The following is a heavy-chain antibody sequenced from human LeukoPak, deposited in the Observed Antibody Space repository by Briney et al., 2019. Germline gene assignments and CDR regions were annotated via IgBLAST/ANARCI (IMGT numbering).Heavy chain of an antibody. D-gene: IGHD4-17*01. Sequence: AGGSLRLSCAASGFTFSSYGMSWVRQAPGKGLEWVSAISGSGGSTYYADSVKGRFTISRDNSKNTLYLQMNSLRAEDTAVYYCAKIGLRSYYFDYWGQGTLVTVSS. CDR1: GFTFSSYG. CDR3: AKIGLRSYYFDY. CDR2: ISGSGGST. V-gene: IGHV3-23*01. J-gene: IGHJ4*02.